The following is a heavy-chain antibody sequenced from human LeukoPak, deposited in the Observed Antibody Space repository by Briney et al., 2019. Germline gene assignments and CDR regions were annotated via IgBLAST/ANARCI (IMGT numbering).Heavy chain of an antibody. V-gene: IGHV4-61*02. Sequence: SETLSLTCTVSGGSISSGSYYWSWIRQPAGKGLEWIGRIYTTGSTNYNPSLKSRVTISVDTSENQFSLNLSSVTAADTAVYYCARASFGSGYYCYMDVWGKGTTVTVSS. CDR3: ARASFGSGYYCYMDV. CDR1: GGSISSGSYY. J-gene: IGHJ6*03. D-gene: IGHD3-10*01. CDR2: IYTTGST.